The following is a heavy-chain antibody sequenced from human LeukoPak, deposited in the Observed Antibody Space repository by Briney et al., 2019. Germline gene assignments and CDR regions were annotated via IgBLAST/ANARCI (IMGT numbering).Heavy chain of an antibody. D-gene: IGHD3-22*01. CDR2: INAGNGNT. V-gene: IGHV1-3*01. Sequence: ASVKVSCMASGYTFTSYAMHWVRQAPGQRLEWMGWINAGNGNTKYSQKFQGRVTITRDTSASTAYMELSSLRSEDTAVYYCARGARLYWNYYDSSGYSPLGYWGQGTLVTVSS. CDR3: ARGARLYWNYYDSSGYSPLGY. CDR1: GYTFTSYA. J-gene: IGHJ4*02.